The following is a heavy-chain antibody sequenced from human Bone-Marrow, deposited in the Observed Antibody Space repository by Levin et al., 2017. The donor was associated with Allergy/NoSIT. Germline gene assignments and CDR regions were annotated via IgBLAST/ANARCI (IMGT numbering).Heavy chain of an antibody. J-gene: IGHJ6*03. CDR3: ARVLQYSYYYTDV. Sequence: SQTLSLTCTVSGVSITSGSYYWSWIRQPAGKGLEWIGHSYTSGSITYNPSLKSRVTISLDTSKNQFSLKLRSVTAADTAVYYCARVLQYSYYYTDVWGKGTMVTVSS. D-gene: IGHD2-21*01. CDR1: GVSITSGSYY. CDR2: SYTSGSI. V-gene: IGHV4-61*09.